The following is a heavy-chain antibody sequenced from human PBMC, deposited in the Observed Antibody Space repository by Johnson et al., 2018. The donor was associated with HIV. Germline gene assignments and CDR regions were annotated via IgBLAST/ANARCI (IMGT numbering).Heavy chain of an antibody. CDR2: ISYDGSNK. CDR3: ARDGEWELEDAFDI. D-gene: IGHD1-26*01. J-gene: IGHJ3*02. Sequence: QVQLVESGGGVVQPGRSLRLSCAASGFTFSSYAMHWVRQAPGKGLEWVAVISYDGSNKYYADSVKGRFTISRDNSKNTLYLQMNSLRAEDTAVYYCARDGEWELEDAFDIWGQGTMVTDSS. V-gene: IGHV3-30*04. CDR1: GFTFSSYA.